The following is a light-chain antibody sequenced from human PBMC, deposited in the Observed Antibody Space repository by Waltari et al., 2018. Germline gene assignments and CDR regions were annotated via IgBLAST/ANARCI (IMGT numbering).Light chain of an antibody. CDR2: DAS. Sequence: DIQMTQSPSTLSASVGHRVTITCRASQSISSWLAWYQQKPGKVPKLLIDDASSLESGVPSRFSGSGSGTEFTLTISSLQPDDFATYYCQQYNSYSWTFGQGTKVEIK. CDR3: QQYNSYSWT. V-gene: IGKV1-5*01. CDR1: QSISSW. J-gene: IGKJ1*01.